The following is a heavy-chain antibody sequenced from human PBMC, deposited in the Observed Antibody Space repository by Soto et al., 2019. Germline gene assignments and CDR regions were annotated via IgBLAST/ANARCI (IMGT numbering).Heavy chain of an antibody. J-gene: IGHJ4*02. CDR3: ARGARTYYYFDY. Sequence: EVQLVESGGGLVQPGGSLRLSCAASGFIFTDYWIHWVRQAPGKGLVWVSRMKSDESTTNYADSVWGRLTISRDNAKNTVYLQINSLRAEDTAVYYCARGARTYYYFDYWGPGPLVPVSS. CDR1: GFIFTDYW. D-gene: IGHD2-8*01. CDR2: MKSDESTT. V-gene: IGHV3-74*01.